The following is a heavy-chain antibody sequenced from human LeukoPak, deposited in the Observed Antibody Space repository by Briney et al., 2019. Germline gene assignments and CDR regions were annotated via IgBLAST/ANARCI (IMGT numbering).Heavy chain of an antibody. CDR3: AKGHFDWLYNWFDP. J-gene: IGHJ5*02. Sequence: GRSLRLSCAASGFTFDDYAMHWVRQAPGKGLEWVSGISWNSGSIGYADSVKGRFTISRDNAKNSLYLQMNSLRAEDTALYYCAKGHFDWLYNWFDPWGQGTLVTVSS. V-gene: IGHV3-9*01. CDR1: GFTFDDYA. D-gene: IGHD3-9*01. CDR2: ISWNSGSI.